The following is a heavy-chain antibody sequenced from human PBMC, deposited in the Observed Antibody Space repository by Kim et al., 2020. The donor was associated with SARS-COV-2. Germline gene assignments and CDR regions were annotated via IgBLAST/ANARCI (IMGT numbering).Heavy chain of an antibody. D-gene: IGHD2-2*01. Sequence: ASVKVSCKASGYTFTSYYMHWVRQAPGQGLEWMGIINPSGGSTSYAQKFQGRVTMTRDTSTSTVYMELSSLRSEDTAVYYCARDPVVVVPAAHFDYWGQGTLVTVSS. J-gene: IGHJ4*02. CDR2: INPSGGST. CDR3: ARDPVVVVPAAHFDY. V-gene: IGHV1-46*01. CDR1: GYTFTSYY.